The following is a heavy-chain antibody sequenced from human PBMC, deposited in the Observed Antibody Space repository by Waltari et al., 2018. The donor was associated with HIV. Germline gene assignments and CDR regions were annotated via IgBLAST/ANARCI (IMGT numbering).Heavy chain of an antibody. J-gene: IGHJ6*02. CDR1: GYTFTSYD. CDR2: MNPNSGNT. CDR3: ARSYDYGGNPIYYGMDV. D-gene: IGHD4-17*01. V-gene: IGHV1-8*01. Sequence: QVQLVQSGAEVKKPGASVKVSCKASGYTFTSYDINWVRQATGQGLEWMRWMNPNSGNTGYAQKFQGRVTMTRNTSISTAYMELSSLRSEDTAVYYCARSYDYGGNPIYYGMDVWGQGTTVTVSS.